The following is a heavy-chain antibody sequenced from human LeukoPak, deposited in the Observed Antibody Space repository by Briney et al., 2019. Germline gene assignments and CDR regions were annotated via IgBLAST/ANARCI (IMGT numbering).Heavy chain of an antibody. CDR2: IYYSGST. V-gene: IGHV4-39*01. CDR1: GGSISSSSYY. CDR3: ARRYYYYMDV. Sequence: SVTLSLTCTVSGGSISSSSYYWGWIPQPPGKGLEWIGSIYYSGSTYYNPSLKSRVTISVDTSKNQFSLKLSSVTAADTAVYYCARRYYYYMDVWGKGTTVTVSS. J-gene: IGHJ6*03.